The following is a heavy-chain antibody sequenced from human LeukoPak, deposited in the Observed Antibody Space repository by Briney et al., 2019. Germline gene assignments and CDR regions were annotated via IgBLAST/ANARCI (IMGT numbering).Heavy chain of an antibody. J-gene: IGHJ4*02. D-gene: IGHD1-26*01. CDR2: IKEGGSEK. CDR3: VRAGWELDY. Sequence: GGSLRLSCAASGFTFSTYWMAWVRQAPGKGLQWVAHIKEGGSEKYYLDSVRSRFTIGRDDAKSSLYLQMTSLRAEDTALYYCVRAGWELDYWGQGTPVTVSS. CDR1: GFTFSTYW. V-gene: IGHV3-7*01.